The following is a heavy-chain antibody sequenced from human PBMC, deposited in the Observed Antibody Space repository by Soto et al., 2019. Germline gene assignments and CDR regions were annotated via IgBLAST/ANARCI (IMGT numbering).Heavy chain of an antibody. D-gene: IGHD5-12*01. CDR3: ARGSYSGYGLDYYYHYMDV. CDR2: ISSSDSTI. J-gene: IGHJ6*03. CDR1: GFTFSDYY. Sequence: QVLLVESGGGLVKPGGSLRLSCAASGFTFSDYYMNWIRQAPGKGLEWVSSISSSDSTIYYADSVKGRFTISRDNAKSSLFLQMNSLRAEDTAVYYCARGSYSGYGLDYYYHYMDVWGKGTTVTVS. V-gene: IGHV3-11*01.